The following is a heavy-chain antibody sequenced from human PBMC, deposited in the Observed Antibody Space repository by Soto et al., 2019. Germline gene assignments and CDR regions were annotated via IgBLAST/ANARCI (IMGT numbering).Heavy chain of an antibody. CDR3: ARGNIVVVVAATPFGWFDP. D-gene: IGHD2-15*01. V-gene: IGHV4-31*03. CDR2: IYYSGST. Sequence: QVQLQESGPGLVKPSQTLSLTCTVSGGSISSGGYYWSWIRQHPGKGLEWIGYIYYSGSTYYNPSLKSRVTISVDTSKNQFSLKLSSVTAADTAVYYCARGNIVVVVAATPFGWFDPWGQGTLVTVSS. J-gene: IGHJ5*02. CDR1: GGSISSGGYY.